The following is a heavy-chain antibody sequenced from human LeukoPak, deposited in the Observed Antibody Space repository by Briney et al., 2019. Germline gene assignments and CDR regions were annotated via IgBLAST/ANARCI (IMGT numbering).Heavy chain of an antibody. CDR2: ISWNSDTI. D-gene: IGHD1-1*01. CDR3: AKAKGTTGTPFDY. CDR1: GFTFSNYA. Sequence: GGSLRLSCAASGFTFSNYAMSWGRQAPGKGLEWVSGISWNSDTINHADSVKGLFTISRDNAKNSLYLQMNSLRTEDTALYYCAKAKGTTGTPFDYWGQGTLVTVSS. J-gene: IGHJ4*02. V-gene: IGHV3-9*01.